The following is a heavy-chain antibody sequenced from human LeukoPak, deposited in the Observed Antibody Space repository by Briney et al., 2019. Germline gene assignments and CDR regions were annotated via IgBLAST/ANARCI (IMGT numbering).Heavy chain of an antibody. Sequence: NPSETLSLTCTVSGGSISSYYWSWIRQPLGKGLEWIGYIYYSGSTNYNPSLKSRVTISVDTSKNQFSLKLSSVTAADTAVYYCARRRWLGGYYFDYWGQGTLVTVSS. CDR2: IYYSGST. J-gene: IGHJ4*02. CDR3: ARRRWLGGYYFDY. D-gene: IGHD3-16*01. V-gene: IGHV4-59*01. CDR1: GGSISSYY.